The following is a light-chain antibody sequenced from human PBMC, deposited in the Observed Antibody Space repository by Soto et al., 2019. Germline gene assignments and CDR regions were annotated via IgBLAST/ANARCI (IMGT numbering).Light chain of an antibody. CDR2: GDI. CDR1: SSNIGAGYD. J-gene: IGLJ2*01. V-gene: IGLV1-40*01. Sequence: QSALTQPPSVSGAPGQRVTISCTGSSSNIGAGYDVHWYQQLPGTAPKLLIYGDINRPSGVPDRFSGSKSDTSASLTITGLQAEDEADYYCQSYDSSLSGAGVFGGGTKLTVL. CDR3: QSYDSSLSGAGV.